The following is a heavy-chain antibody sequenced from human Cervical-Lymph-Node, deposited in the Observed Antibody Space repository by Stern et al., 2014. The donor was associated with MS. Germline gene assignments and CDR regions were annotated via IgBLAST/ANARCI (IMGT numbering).Heavy chain of an antibody. CDR3: ARTILPSVMWSFDL. CDR2: MWFDGSNT. Sequence: VQLLESGGGVVQPGRSLRLSCTASGFIFSSYTMHWVRQAPGKGLEWVAVMWFDGSNTYYTDSVKGRFTVSRDNSKSTLYLQMDSLRAEDTAVYYCARTILPSVMWSFDLWGRGTPVTVSS. CDR1: GFIFSSYT. D-gene: IGHD2-2*01. V-gene: IGHV3-33*01. J-gene: IGHJ2*01.